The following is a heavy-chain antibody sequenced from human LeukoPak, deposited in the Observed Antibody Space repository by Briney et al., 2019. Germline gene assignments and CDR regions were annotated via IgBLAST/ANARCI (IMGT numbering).Heavy chain of an antibody. CDR3: AREAILDYYDSSGPIDY. Sequence: SETLSLTCTVSGGSISSSSYYWGWIRQPPGTGLEWIGSIYYSGSTYYNPSLKSRVTISVDTSKNQFSLKLSSVTAADTAVYYCAREAILDYYDSSGPIDYWGQGTLVTVSS. CDR2: IYYSGST. V-gene: IGHV4-39*01. D-gene: IGHD3-22*01. J-gene: IGHJ4*02. CDR1: GGSISSSSYY.